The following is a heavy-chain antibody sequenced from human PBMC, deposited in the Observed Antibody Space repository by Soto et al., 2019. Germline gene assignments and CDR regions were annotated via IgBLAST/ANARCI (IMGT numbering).Heavy chain of an antibody. Sequence: GGSLRLSCAASGFTFSSYSMNWVLQAPWKGLEWVSYISSSSSTIYYADSVKGRFTISRDNAKNSLYLQMNSLRAEDTAVYYCARDGGVVTATLPYYFDYWGQGTLVTVSS. CDR1: GFTFSSYS. CDR3: ARDGGVVTATLPYYFDY. V-gene: IGHV3-48*01. CDR2: ISSSSSTI. J-gene: IGHJ4*02. D-gene: IGHD2-21*02.